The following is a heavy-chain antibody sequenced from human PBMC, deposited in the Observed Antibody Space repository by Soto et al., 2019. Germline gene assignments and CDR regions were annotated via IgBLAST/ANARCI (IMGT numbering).Heavy chain of an antibody. V-gene: IGHV3-23*01. CDR2: ISGGGDRT. CDR1: GSTFLNYP. CDR3: ARKVLGSTSRPDWWYFDL. Sequence: EVQLLESGGALVRLGGSRGLSGLGSGSTFLNYPRNWVRKPPGRGREGVPTISGGGDRTFDADTVKGRFTISRDNSKNTVNLQMNSLRADDTAVYYCARKVLGSTSRPDWWYFDLWGRGTLVTVSS. D-gene: IGHD2-2*01. J-gene: IGHJ2*01.